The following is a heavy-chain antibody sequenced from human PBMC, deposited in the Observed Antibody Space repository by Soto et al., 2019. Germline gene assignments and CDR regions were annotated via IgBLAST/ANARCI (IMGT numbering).Heavy chain of an antibody. D-gene: IGHD3-3*01. J-gene: IGHJ6*02. CDR2: ISSSSSYI. CDR3: AREGVTIFGVVNHYYYYGMDV. CDR1: GFTFSSYS. V-gene: IGHV3-21*01. Sequence: EVQLVESGGGLVKPGGSLRLSCAASGFTFSSYSMNWVRQAPGKGLEWVSSISSSSSYIYYADSVKGRFTISRDNAKNSLYLQMNSMRAEDTAVYYCAREGVTIFGVVNHYYYYGMDVWGQGTTVTVSS.